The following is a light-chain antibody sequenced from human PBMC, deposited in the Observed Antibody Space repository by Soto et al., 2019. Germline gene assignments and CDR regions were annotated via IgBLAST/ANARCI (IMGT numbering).Light chain of an antibody. Sequence: QSVLTQSPSASASLGASVKLTCTLRSGHSSYAIAWHQQQPEKGPRYLMKLNTDGSHSKGDGIPDRFSGSSSGAERYLTISSLQSEDEADYYYQTWVTGIQNVVFGGGTKLTVL. CDR1: SGHSSYA. CDR3: QTWVTGIQNVV. J-gene: IGLJ2*01. CDR2: LNTDGSH. V-gene: IGLV4-69*01.